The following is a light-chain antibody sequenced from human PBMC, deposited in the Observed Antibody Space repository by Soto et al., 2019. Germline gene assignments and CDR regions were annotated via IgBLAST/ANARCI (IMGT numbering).Light chain of an antibody. CDR2: SNY. Sequence: QSVLTQPPSVSAAPGQKVTISCSGSSSNIGTNYVSWYQQLPGTAPKLVIYSNYDRPSGVPDRFSGSTSGTSASLVIRGLQSEDEADYYCAAWDDILNGYVFGGGTKVTVL. CDR3: AAWDDILNGYV. CDR1: SSNIGTNY. J-gene: IGLJ1*01. V-gene: IGLV1-44*01.